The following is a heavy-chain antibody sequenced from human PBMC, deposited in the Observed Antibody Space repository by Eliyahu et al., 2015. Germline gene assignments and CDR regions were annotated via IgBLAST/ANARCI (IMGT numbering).Heavy chain of an antibody. CDR2: VDPEDGEV. D-gene: IGHD6-13*01. Sequence: VKKPGATVKISCKVSGYTFTDYYIHWVQHAPGKXXEWMGLVDPEDGEVIYTKKFQGRATIXADTSTDTVYMELSGLRAEDTAVYYCATDRLLGQQQGAALDVWGQGTVVNVSS. V-gene: IGHV1-69-2*01. CDR1: GYTFTDYY. CDR3: ATDRLLGQQQGAALDV. J-gene: IGHJ3*01.